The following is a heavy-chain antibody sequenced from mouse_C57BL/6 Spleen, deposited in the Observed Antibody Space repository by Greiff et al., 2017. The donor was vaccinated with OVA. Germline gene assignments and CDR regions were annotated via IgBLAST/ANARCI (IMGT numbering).Heavy chain of an antibody. CDR3: DRDYYGSTLYAMDY. CDR1: GFTFSSYA. D-gene: IGHD1-1*01. CDR2: ISDGGSYT. J-gene: IGHJ4*01. Sequence: EVQRVESGGGLVKPGGSLKLSCAASGFTFSSYAMSWVRQTPEKRLEWVATISDGGSYTYYPDNVKGRFTISRDNAKNNPYLQMSHLKSEDTAMYYCDRDYYGSTLYAMDYWGQGTSVTVSS. V-gene: IGHV5-4*01.